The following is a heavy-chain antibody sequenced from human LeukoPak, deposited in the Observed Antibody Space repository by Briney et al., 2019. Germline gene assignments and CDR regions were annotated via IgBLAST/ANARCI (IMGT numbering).Heavy chain of an antibody. J-gene: IGHJ4*02. CDR2: IKQDGSEK. V-gene: IGHV3-7*01. Sequence: PGGSLRLSCAASGFTFSSYWMSWVRQAPGKGLEWVANIKQDGSEKYYVDSVKGRFTISRDNAKNSLYLQMNSLRAEDTAVYYCAREEYYDFWSGYSEFDYWGQGTLVTVSS. CDR3: AREEYYDFWSGYSEFDY. D-gene: IGHD3-3*01. CDR1: GFTFSSYW.